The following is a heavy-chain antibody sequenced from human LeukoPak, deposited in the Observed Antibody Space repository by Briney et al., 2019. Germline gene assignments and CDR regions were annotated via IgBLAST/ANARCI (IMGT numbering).Heavy chain of an antibody. D-gene: IGHD2-15*01. Sequence: NPGGSLRLSCAAAGFTFSSYSMNWVRQAPGKGLEWVSSISKTGNYIYYADSVKGRFTISRDNAKKSLFLQINSLRAEDTGVYYCARGAATLNYYYYMDVWGKGTTVTVSS. CDR3: ARGAATLNYYYYMDV. J-gene: IGHJ6*03. CDR2: ISKTGNYI. V-gene: IGHV3-21*01. CDR1: GFTFSSYS.